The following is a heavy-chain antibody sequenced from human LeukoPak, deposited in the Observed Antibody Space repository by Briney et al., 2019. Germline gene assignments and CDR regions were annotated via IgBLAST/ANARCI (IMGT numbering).Heavy chain of an antibody. V-gene: IGHV4-61*09. CDR2: IYTSGST. D-gene: IGHD4-17*01. CDR1: GDSFTSVTDY. Sequence: SETLSLTCTVSGDSFTSVTDYWAWIRQPAGKGLEWIGHIYTSGSTNYNPSLESRVTISADTSKNQFSLHLSSVIAADTAVYYCAREPNSGDYDNYCDYWGQGTLVTVSS. CDR3: AREPNSGDYDNYCDY. J-gene: IGHJ4*02.